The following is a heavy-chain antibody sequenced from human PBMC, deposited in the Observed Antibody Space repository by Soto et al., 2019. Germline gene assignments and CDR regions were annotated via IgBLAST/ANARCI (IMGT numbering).Heavy chain of an antibody. J-gene: IGHJ4*02. V-gene: IGHV3-11*06. CDR3: ARVKRTYYYDSSGYYYFDY. Sequence: PGGSLRLSCAASGFTFSDYYMSWIRQAPGKGLEWVSYISSSSSYTNYADSVKGRFTISRDNAKNSLYLQMNSLRAEDTAVYYCARVKRTYYYDSSGYYYFDYWGQGTLVTVSS. D-gene: IGHD3-22*01. CDR1: GFTFSDYY. CDR2: ISSSSSYT.